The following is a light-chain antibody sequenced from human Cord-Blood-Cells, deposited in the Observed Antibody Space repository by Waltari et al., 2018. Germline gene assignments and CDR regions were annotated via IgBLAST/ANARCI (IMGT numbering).Light chain of an antibody. CDR3: QQSYSTPYT. CDR2: AAS. V-gene: IGKV1-39*01. CDR1: QSISSY. Sequence: DIQMNQSPSSLSASVGDRVTITCRASQSISSYLNWYQQKPGKAPKLLIYAASSLQSGVPSRFSGSGSGTDFTPTISSLQPEDFATYYCQQSYSTPYTFGQGTKLEIK. J-gene: IGKJ2*01.